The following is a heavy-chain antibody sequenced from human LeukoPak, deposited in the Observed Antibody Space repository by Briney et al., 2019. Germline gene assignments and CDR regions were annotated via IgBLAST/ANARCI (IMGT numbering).Heavy chain of an antibody. CDR2: IYYSGST. V-gene: IGHV4-39*07. Sequence: SETLSLTCTVSGGSISSSSYYWGWIRQPPGKGLEWIGSIYYSGSTYYNPSLKSRVTISVDTSKNQFSLKLSSVTAADTAVYYCARYLQRVVIVGATDDAFDIWGQGTMVTVSS. CDR1: GGSISSSSYY. J-gene: IGHJ3*02. D-gene: IGHD1-26*01. CDR3: ARYLQRVVIVGATDDAFDI.